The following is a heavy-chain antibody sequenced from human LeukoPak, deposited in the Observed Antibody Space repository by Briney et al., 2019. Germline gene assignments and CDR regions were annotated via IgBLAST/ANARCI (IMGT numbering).Heavy chain of an antibody. D-gene: IGHD6-13*01. CDR2: IIPIFGTA. CDR1: GGTFSSYA. J-gene: IGHJ4*02. Sequence: SVKVSCKASGGTFSSYAISWVRQAPGQGLEWMGGIIPIFGTANYAQKFQGRVTITADESTSTAYMELSSLRSEDTAVYYCAIAYSSSGFLDYWGQGTLVTVSS. V-gene: IGHV1-69*13. CDR3: AIAYSSSGFLDY.